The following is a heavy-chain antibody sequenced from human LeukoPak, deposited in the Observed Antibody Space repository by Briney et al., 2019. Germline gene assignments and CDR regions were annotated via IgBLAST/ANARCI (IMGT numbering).Heavy chain of an antibody. V-gene: IGHV3-23*01. J-gene: IGHJ4*02. CDR1: GFTFSSYA. CDR2: ISGSGGST. Sequence: GGSLRLSCAASGFTFSSYAMSWVRQVPGKGLEWVSAISGSGGSTYYADSVKGRFTISRDNSKNTLYLQMNSLRAEDTAVYYCAKDRYFDWLLFDYWGQGTLVTVSS. D-gene: IGHD3-9*01. CDR3: AKDRYFDWLLFDY.